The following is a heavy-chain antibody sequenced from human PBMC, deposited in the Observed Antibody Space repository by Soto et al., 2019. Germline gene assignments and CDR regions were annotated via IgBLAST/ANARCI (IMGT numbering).Heavy chain of an antibody. CDR3: VRADWHRFDH. V-gene: IGHV3-7*01. CDR1: GFMFSAYW. D-gene: IGHD2-21*01. Sequence: EVQLVESGGGLVQPGGSLRLSCEAAGFMFSAYWMSWVRQDPRKGLEWVATISGGASDKFYVDSVRGRVTISRDDAKNSLYLQMSSLGDEDTAVYYCVRADWHRFDHWGQGTLVTVSS. J-gene: IGHJ4*02. CDR2: ISGGASDK.